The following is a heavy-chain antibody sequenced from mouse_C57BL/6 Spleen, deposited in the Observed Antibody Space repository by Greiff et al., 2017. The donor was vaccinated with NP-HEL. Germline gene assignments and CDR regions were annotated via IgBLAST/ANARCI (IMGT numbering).Heavy chain of an antibody. CDR3: GGDYDDAGYYAMDY. J-gene: IGHJ4*01. Sequence: VQLKESGPELVKPGASVKISCKASGYSFTDYNMNWVKQSNGKSLEWIGVINPNYGTTSYNQKFKGKATLTVDQSSSTAYMQLNSLTSEDSAVYYCGGDYDDAGYYAMDYWGQGTSVTVSS. CDR2: INPNYGTT. D-gene: IGHD2-4*01. V-gene: IGHV1-39*01. CDR1: GYSFTDYN.